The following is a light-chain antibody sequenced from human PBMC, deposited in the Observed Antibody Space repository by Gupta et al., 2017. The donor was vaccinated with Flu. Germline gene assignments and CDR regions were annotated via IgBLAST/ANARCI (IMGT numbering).Light chain of an antibody. CDR3: CSYAGSGLYV. V-gene: IGLV2-23*01. J-gene: IGLJ1*01. CDR1: SSDVGSYNL. CDR2: EGS. Sequence: QSALTQPASVSGSPGQSGTISCTGTSSDVGSYNLVSCYHQHPGKALKLMIYEGSKRPAGVANRFSGSQAGNTASLTISGLQAEDEADYYCCSYAGSGLYVFGTGTKVTVL.